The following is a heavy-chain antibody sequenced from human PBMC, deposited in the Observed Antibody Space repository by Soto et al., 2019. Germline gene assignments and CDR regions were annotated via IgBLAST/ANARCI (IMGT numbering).Heavy chain of an antibody. D-gene: IGHD6-19*01. V-gene: IGHV4-34*01. CDR3: ARFNIAVVDY. CDR2: INHSGST. Sequence: PSETLSLTCAVNGGSFSGYYWSWIRQPPGKGLEWIGEINHSGSTNYNPSLKSRVTISVDTSKNQFSLKLSSVTAADTAVYYCARFNIAVVDYWGQGTLVTVSS. CDR1: GGSFSGYY. J-gene: IGHJ4*02.